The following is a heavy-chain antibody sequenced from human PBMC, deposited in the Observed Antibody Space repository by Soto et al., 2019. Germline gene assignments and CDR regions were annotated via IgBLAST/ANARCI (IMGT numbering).Heavy chain of an antibody. CDR2: IYYSGST. CDR3: GINGLDFWSGYRPVVY. V-gene: IGHV4-59*01. CDR1: HGSLSSDL. J-gene: IGHJ4*02. D-gene: IGHD3-3*01. Sequence: SGTASLTCTVPHGSLSSDLCSCILLSSKKELEWIGYIYYSGSTNYNPSLKSRVTISVDPSKNPFSLKLSSVTAADTAVYYCGINGLDFWSGYRPVVYWGQRILGTGSS.